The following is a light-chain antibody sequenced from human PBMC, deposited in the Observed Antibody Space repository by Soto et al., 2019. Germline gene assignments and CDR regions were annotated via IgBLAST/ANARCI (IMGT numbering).Light chain of an antibody. V-gene: IGKV3-20*01. CDR2: GAS. CDR3: KKHVSSPIT. CDR1: QSVSSSY. J-gene: IGKJ5*01. Sequence: ELVLPQSPGTLSLSPGARSPLSGRASQSVSSSYLAWYQQKPGQAHRLLIFGASNRANGIPDRFSGSGSGTDFTLTISRLEPEEFAVYYCKKHVSSPITVGQGKRLEIK.